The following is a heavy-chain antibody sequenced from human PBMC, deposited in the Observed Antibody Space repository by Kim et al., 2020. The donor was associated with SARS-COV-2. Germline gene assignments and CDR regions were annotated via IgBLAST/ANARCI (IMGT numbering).Heavy chain of an antibody. CDR2: ISSSGSTI. J-gene: IGHJ4*02. Sequence: GGSLRLSCAASGFTFSSYEMNWVRQAPGKGLEWVSYISSSGSTIYYADSVKGRFTISRDNAKNSLYLQMNSLRAEDTAVYYCARRIVVVTAFLDYWGQGTLVTVSS. CDR3: ARRIVVVTAFLDY. V-gene: IGHV3-48*03. CDR1: GFTFSSYE. D-gene: IGHD2-21*02.